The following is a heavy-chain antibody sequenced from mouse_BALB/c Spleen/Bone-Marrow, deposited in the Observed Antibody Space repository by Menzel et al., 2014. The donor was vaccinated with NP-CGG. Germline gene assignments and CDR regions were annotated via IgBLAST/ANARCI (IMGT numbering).Heavy chain of an antibody. J-gene: IGHJ3*01. D-gene: IGHD2-2*01. V-gene: IGHV1-7*01. Sequence: QLQQSGAELAKPGASVKMSCKASGYTFTSYWMHWVKQGPDQGPKGIGYINPSTGYTEYNQKFKDKATLTADKSSSTAYMQLSSLTSEDSAVYYRARGVRGYDGFAYWGQGTLVTVSA. CDR2: INPSTGYT. CDR3: ARGVRGYDGFAY. CDR1: GYTFTSYW.